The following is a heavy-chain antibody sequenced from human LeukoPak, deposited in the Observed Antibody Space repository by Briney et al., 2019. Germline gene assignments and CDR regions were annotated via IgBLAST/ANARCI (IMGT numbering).Heavy chain of an antibody. V-gene: IGHV4-39*01. D-gene: IGHD6-19*01. J-gene: IGHJ4*02. CDR1: GGSISSSSYY. Sequence: SETLSLICTVSGGSISSSSYYWGWIRQPPGKGLEWIGSIYYSGSTYYNPSLKSRVTISVDTSKNQFSLKLSSVTAADTAVYYCTNIYVYSSGQKGYYFDYWGQGTLVTVSS. CDR3: TNIYVYSSGQKGYYFDY. CDR2: IYYSGST.